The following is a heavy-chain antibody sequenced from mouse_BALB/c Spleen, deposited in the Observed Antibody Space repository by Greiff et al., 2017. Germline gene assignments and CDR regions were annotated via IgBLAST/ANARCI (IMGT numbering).Heavy chain of an antibody. CDR3: ARGPLD. V-gene: IGHV1S81*02. CDR2: INPSNGRT. J-gene: IGHJ2*01. Sequence: QVHVKQSGAELVKPGASVKLSCKASGYTFTSYWMHWVKQRPGQGLEWIGEINPSNGRTNYNEKFKSKATLTVDKSSSTAYMQLSSLTSEDSAVYYCARGPLDWGQGTTLTVAS. CDR1: GYTFTSYW.